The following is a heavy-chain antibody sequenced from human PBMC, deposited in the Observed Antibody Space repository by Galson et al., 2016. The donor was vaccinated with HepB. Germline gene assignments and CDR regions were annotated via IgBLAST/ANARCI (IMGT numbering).Heavy chain of an antibody. CDR3: ARTDGTYFDC. D-gene: IGHD1-14*01. J-gene: IGHJ4*02. CDR2: IDWDDDK. Sequence: PALVKPTQTLTLTCTFSGFSLSSTGMRVSWIRQPPGKALEWLARIDWDDDKFYSTSLKTRLTIFKDTSKNQVVLTVTNMDPVDTATYYCARTDGTYFDCWGQGTLVTVSS. CDR1: GFSLSSTGMR. V-gene: IGHV2-70*04.